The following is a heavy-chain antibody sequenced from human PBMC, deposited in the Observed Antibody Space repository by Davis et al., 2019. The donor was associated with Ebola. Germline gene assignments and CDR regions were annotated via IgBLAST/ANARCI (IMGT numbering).Heavy chain of an antibody. CDR3: ARVNAVTGYSRFDS. CDR2: INWNGGST. CDR1: GFTFSSYG. D-gene: IGHD3-9*01. V-gene: IGHV3-20*04. J-gene: IGHJ5*01. Sequence: PGGSLRLSCAASGFTFSSYGMHWVRHAPGKGLEWVSGINWNGGSTGYADSVKGRFTISRDNAKNSLYLRLSSLRAEDTALYYCARVNAVTGYSRFDSWGQGTLVTVSS.